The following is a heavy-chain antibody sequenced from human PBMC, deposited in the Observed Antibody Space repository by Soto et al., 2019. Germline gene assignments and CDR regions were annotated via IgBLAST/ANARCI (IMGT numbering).Heavy chain of an antibody. CDR1: GGSISSYY. CDR3: ARGGYASDWYLGY. D-gene: IGHD6-19*01. Sequence: QVQLQESGPGLVKPSETLSLTCSVSGGSISSYYWSWIRQPPGKGLEWIGYINYSGSTNYNPSLKSRVTISLDTSKKWFSLKLNSVTAADTAVYYCARGGYASDWYLGYWGQGTLVTVSS. CDR2: INYSGST. V-gene: IGHV4-59*01. J-gene: IGHJ4*02.